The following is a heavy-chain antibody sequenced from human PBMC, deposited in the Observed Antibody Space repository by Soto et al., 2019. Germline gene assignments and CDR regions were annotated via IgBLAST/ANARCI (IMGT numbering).Heavy chain of an antibody. CDR1: GYSFSDYD. Sequence: QVQLVQSGAEVKKPGASVKVSCKASGYSFSDYDINWVRQATGQGPEWMGWMNPNSGHTGYAQKFQGRVTMTRNTSINTAYMELSSLGSEDTAVYYCARDNRYNWNDEGWFDPWGQGTLVTVSS. D-gene: IGHD1-20*01. J-gene: IGHJ5*02. V-gene: IGHV1-8*01. CDR2: MNPNSGHT. CDR3: ARDNRYNWNDEGWFDP.